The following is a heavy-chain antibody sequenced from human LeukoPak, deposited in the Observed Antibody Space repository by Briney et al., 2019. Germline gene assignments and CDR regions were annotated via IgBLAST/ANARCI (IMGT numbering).Heavy chain of an antibody. V-gene: IGHV1-58*01. CDR1: GFTFTSSA. D-gene: IGHD6-13*01. CDR2: IVVGSGNT. Sequence: ASVKVSCKASGFTFTSSAVQWVRQARGQRLEWIGWIVVGSGNTNYAQKFQERVTITRDMSTSTAYMELSSLRSEDTAVYYCARGIAAAGTPQPSAFDPWGQGTLVTVSS. J-gene: IGHJ5*02. CDR3: ARGIAAAGTPQPSAFDP.